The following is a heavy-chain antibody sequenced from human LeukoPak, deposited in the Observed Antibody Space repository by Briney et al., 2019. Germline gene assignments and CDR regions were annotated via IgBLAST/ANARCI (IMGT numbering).Heavy chain of an antibody. Sequence: ESGPTLVNPTQTLTLTCTFSGFSLSTSGVGVGWIRQPPGKALEWLAVIYWDDDKRYRPSLKSRLTTTKDTSKNQAVLTMTNMDPEDTATYYCARMGAVISGVLIRRSFDYWGQGILVTVSS. J-gene: IGHJ4*02. CDR3: ARMGAVISGVLIRRSFDY. CDR2: IYWDDDK. D-gene: IGHD3-3*01. V-gene: IGHV2-5*02. CDR1: GFSLSTSGVG.